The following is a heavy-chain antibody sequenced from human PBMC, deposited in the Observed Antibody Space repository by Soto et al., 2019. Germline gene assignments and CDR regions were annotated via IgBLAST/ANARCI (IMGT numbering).Heavy chain of an antibody. V-gene: IGHV1-69*01. Sequence: EQLVQSGAEVKKPGSSVNVSCKASGGLFSSYPISWVRQVPGQGLEWMGGIIPVFQTAYYTQRFQGRVTITADESTNTAYMELSSLRSDDTAIYYCARGGSGYTWFNEFWGQGTLVTVSS. J-gene: IGHJ4*02. CDR1: GGLFSSYP. CDR2: IIPVFQTA. CDR3: ARGGSGYTWFNEF. D-gene: IGHD3-22*01.